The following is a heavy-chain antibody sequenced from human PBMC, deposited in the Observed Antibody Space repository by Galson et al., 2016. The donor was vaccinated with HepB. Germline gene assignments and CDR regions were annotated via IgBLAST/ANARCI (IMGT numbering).Heavy chain of an antibody. D-gene: IGHD1-26*01. J-gene: IGHJ4*02. CDR3: ATDGVGPTTVDFDY. CDR1: GYTFTRYY. Sequence: SVKVSCKASGYTFTRYYMHWVRQAPGQGLEWMGIINPSGGSTAYAQNFQGKITMTRDTSTSTVYMEVSSLRSEDTAVYYCATDGVGPTTVDFDYWGQGTLVTVSS. V-gene: IGHV1-46*01. CDR2: INPSGGST.